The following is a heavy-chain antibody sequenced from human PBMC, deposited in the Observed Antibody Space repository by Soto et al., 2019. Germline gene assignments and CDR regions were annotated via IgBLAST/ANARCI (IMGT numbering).Heavy chain of an antibody. J-gene: IGHJ3*02. V-gene: IGHV3-33*01. CDR2: IWYDGSNK. Sequence: HPGGSLRLSCAASGFTFSSYGMHWVRQAPGKGLEWVAVIWYDGSNKYYADSVKGRFTISRDNSKNTLYLQMNSLRAEDTAVYYCAREGTAMVTLSAFDIWGQGTMVTVSS. D-gene: IGHD5-18*01. CDR1: GFTFSSYG. CDR3: AREGTAMVTLSAFDI.